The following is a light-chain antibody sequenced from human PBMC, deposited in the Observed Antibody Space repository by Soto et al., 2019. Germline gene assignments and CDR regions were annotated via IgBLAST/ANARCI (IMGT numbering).Light chain of an antibody. CDR1: QSISSR. Sequence: DIQMTQSPSTLSASVGDRVTITCRASQSISSRLAWYQQKSGKAPNLLIYDASSLEGGVPSRFSGSASETEFTLTISSLQPDDFATYYCQQYINGWTFGQGTKVKIK. J-gene: IGKJ1*01. CDR3: QQYINGWT. CDR2: DAS. V-gene: IGKV1-5*01.